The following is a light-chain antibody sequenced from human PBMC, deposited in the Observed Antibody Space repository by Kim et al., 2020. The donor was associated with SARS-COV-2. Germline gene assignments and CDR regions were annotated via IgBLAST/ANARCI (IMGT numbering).Light chain of an antibody. V-gene: IGLV3-25*03. J-gene: IGLJ3*02. CDR1: ALPNQY. CDR2: KDY. Sequence: SYELTQPPSVSVSPGQTARITCSGDALPNQYAYWYQQKPGQAPVLVIYKDYERPSGIPERFSGSSSGTIVTLTISGVQAEDEADYYCQSADSSGAYRVFG. CDR3: QSADSSGAYRV.